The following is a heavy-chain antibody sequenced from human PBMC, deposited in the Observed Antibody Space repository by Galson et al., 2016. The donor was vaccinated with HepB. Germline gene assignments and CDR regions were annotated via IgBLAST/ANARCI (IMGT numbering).Heavy chain of an antibody. CDR3: ARNTDYNYFDP. D-gene: IGHD5-18*01. Sequence: TLSLTCTVSGASISSGRYYWSWIRQRPGRGLEWIGYIYYSGTTYYNPSLESRITITVDTSRNQFSLKLTSVTAAGTAVYFCARNTDYNYFDPWGQGTQVTVSS. J-gene: IGHJ5*02. V-gene: IGHV4-31*03. CDR2: IYYSGTT. CDR1: GASISSGRYY.